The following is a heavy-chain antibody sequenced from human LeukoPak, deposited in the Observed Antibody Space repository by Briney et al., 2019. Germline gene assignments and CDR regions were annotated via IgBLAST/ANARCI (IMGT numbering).Heavy chain of an antibody. D-gene: IGHD1-26*01. CDR3: ARVGELLPDDY. CDR2: ISASGGST. V-gene: IGHV3-23*01. CDR1: GFTFSSSA. Sequence: GGSLRLSCAASGFTFSSSAMSWVRQVPGKGLEWVSGISASGGSTSYADSVRGRFTISRDNSKNTLYLQMNSLRAEDTAVYYCARVGELLPDDYWGQGTLVTVSS. J-gene: IGHJ4*02.